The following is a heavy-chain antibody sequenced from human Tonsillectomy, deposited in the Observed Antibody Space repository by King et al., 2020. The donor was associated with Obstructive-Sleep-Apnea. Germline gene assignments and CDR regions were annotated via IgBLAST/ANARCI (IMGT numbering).Heavy chain of an antibody. CDR1: GFTFSSHW. CDR3: ARYVNGGSFDY. D-gene: IGHD2/OR15-2a*01. CDR2: INQRGTES. V-gene: IGHV3-7*03. J-gene: IGHJ4*02. Sequence: VQLVESGGALVQPGGSLRLSCAASGFTFSSHWMAWLRQAPGQGLEFLANINQRGTESNYLESVKGRFTISRDNAKITLYLQMNSLRADETAVYYCARYVNGGSFDYWAQGTLVTVSS.